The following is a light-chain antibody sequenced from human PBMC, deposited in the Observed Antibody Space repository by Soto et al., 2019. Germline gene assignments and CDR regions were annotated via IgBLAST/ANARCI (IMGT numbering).Light chain of an antibody. CDR1: QGTTSY. J-gene: IGKJ5*01. V-gene: IGKV1-13*02. CDR3: QQYNSYSYT. Sequence: ALQLTQSASSLSASLGDRVTITWRASQGTTSYLAWYQQRTGKAPKLLIYDASSLGSGVPSRFSGSGSGTEFNLTISSLQTDDFATYYCQQYNSYSYTFGQGTRLEIK. CDR2: DAS.